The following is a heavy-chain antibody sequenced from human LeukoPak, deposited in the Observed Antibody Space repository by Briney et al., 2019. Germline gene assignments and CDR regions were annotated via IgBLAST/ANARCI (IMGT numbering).Heavy chain of an antibody. CDR3: AKVGDCYDSTPEGAFDI. V-gene: IGHV4-59*01. Sequence: PSETLSLTCTVSGGSISSYYWSWIRQPPGKGLEWIGYIYYSGSTNYNPSLKSRVTISVDTSKNQFSLKLSSVTAADTAVYYCAKVGDCYDSTPEGAFDIWGQGTMVTVSS. CDR2: IYYSGST. D-gene: IGHD3-22*01. CDR1: GGSISSYY. J-gene: IGHJ3*02.